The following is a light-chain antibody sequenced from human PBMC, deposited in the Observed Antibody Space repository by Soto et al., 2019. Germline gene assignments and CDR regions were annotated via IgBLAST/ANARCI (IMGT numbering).Light chain of an antibody. Sequence: DTQMTQSPSTLSASVGDRVTITCRASQSVGNWLAWYQQKPGKAPKLLIYRASSLASGVPARFSGSGSGTEFTLTISRLEPDDFATYYCQQYNSYPCTFGQGTKVEIK. J-gene: IGKJ1*01. CDR3: QQYNSYPCT. CDR2: RAS. V-gene: IGKV1-5*03. CDR1: QSVGNW.